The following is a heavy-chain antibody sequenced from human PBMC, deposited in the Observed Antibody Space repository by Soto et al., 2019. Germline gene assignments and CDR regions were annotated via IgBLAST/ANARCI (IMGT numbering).Heavy chain of an antibody. V-gene: IGHV4-30-4*08. D-gene: IGHD4-17*01. Sequence: QVQLRESGPGLVKPSQTLSLACNVSGGSISSRDYFWNWIRQPPGKGLAWIGYIYYSADTHYNPSLNSQVPPPLGTAEKPSSLKLSSVPATDTAVYYCARGRHDSGNWTSVGHGCHVWGQARRVTVSS. CDR3: ARGRHDSGNWTSVGHGCHV. J-gene: IGHJ3*01. CDR2: IYYSADT. CDR1: GGSISSRDYF.